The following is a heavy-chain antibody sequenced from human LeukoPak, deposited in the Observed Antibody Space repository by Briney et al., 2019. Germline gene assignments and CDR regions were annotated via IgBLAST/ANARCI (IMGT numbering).Heavy chain of an antibody. D-gene: IGHD3-22*01. CDR2: IYYSGSA. V-gene: IGHV4-59*08. Sequence: NPSETLSLTCAVSGGSISSFYWSWIRQPPGKGLEWIGYIYYSGSANYNPSLKSRVTISVDTSKNQFSLKLSSVTAADTAVYYCTGKYYYDSSGYYYADYWGQGTLVTVSS. CDR3: TGKYYYDSSGYYYADY. CDR1: GGSISSFY. J-gene: IGHJ4*02.